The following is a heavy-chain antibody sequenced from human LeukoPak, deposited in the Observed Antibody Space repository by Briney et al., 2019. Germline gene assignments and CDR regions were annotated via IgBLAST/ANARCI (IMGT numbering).Heavy chain of an antibody. D-gene: IGHD5-12*01. CDR1: GFTFTSSA. Sequence: SVKVSCKASGFTFTSSAMQWVRQARGQRLEWIGWIVVGGGNTNYARKFQERVTITRDMSTSTAYMELSSLRSEDTAVYYCAVTGYSGDPYYFDYWGQGTLVTVSS. J-gene: IGHJ4*02. CDR3: AVTGYSGDPYYFDY. CDR2: IVVGGGNT. V-gene: IGHV1-58*02.